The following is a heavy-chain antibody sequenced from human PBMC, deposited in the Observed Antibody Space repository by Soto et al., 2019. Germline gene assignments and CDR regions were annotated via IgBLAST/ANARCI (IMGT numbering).Heavy chain of an antibody. CDR3: AGNYFDSSGPHICGSSFDI. J-gene: IGHJ3*02. CDR1: GGTFSSYA. D-gene: IGHD3-22*01. CDR2: IIPIFGTA. V-gene: IGHV1-69*01. Sequence: QVQLVQSGAEVKKPGSSVKVSCKASGGTFSSYAISWVRQAPGQGLEWMGGIIPIFGTANYAQKFQGRVKINADESNSTAFMGLSRLRSEDTAVYYCAGNYFDSSGPHICGSSFDIWGPGTIVTVSS.